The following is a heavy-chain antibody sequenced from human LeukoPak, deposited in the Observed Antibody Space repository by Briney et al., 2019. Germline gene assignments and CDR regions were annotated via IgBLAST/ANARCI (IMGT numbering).Heavy chain of an antibody. CDR3: AKGNTGSFYSASDY. V-gene: IGHV3-23*01. J-gene: IGHJ4*02. Sequence: GGSLRLSCAASGFTFSNYAVGWVRQAPGKGLEWVSAISDSGGNTYHADSVKGRFTISRDNSKNTVYLQMNSLRAEDTAVYYCAKGNTGSFYSASDYWGQGTLVTVSS. CDR2: ISDSGGNT. CDR1: GFTFSNYA. D-gene: IGHD2-15*01.